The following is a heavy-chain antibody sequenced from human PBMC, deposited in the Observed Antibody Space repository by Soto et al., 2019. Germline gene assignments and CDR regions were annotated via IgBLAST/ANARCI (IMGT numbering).Heavy chain of an antibody. V-gene: IGHV3-23*01. J-gene: IGHJ6*02. CDR1: GFTFSSYA. CDR2: IGESGTPT. Sequence: EVQLLESGGGLVQPGGSLRLSCAASGFTFSSYAMKWVRQAPGKGLEWVSLIGESGTPTYYADSVKGRCTIPRDNSGNTLFLEKYSLSAEDTAVYYCARYIPGVRYYGMDVWGQGTTVTVSS. CDR3: ARYIPGVRYYGMDV. D-gene: IGHD2-2*01.